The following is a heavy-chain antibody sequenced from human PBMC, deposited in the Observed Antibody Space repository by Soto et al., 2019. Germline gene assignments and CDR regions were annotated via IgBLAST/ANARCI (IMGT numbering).Heavy chain of an antibody. CDR2: ISDSGVT. CDR3: ARGAGDFSGPDSFDI. D-gene: IGHD3-10*01. Sequence: QVQLQESGPRLVKSSETLSLVCSVSGDSIIRSFWGWIRQSPGKGLQYIGYISDSGVTDYDPSLKSLVTISVDMSKNQFAPRPTSVTAADTAVYYCARGAGDFSGPDSFDIWGQGTMLTVSS. CDR1: GDSIIRSF. J-gene: IGHJ3*02. V-gene: IGHV4-59*01.